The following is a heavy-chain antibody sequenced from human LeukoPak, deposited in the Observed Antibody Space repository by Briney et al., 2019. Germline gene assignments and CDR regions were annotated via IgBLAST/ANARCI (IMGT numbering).Heavy chain of an antibody. Sequence: GGSLRLSCAASGFTFSSKWMSWVRQAPGKGLEWVANIKHDGSEKNCVDSVKGRFTISRDNAKNALYLQMNSLRVEDTAVYYCARGGRLYSSSPKWDYWGQGTLVTVSS. V-gene: IGHV3-7*01. CDR2: IKHDGSEK. D-gene: IGHD6-13*01. J-gene: IGHJ4*02. CDR3: ARGGRLYSSSPKWDY. CDR1: GFTFSSKW.